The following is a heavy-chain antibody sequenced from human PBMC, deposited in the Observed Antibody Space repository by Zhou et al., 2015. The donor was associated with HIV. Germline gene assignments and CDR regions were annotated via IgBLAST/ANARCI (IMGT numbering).Heavy chain of an antibody. Sequence: QVQLVQSGAEVKKPGASVMVSCKASGYSFTDYYMHWVRQAPGQGLEWMGWINPNSGDTDYAQKFQGRVIMTRDTSISTVYMELSRLRYDDTAVYYCAKAVTGTDWGFDNWGQGTLVTVSS. CDR2: INPNSGDT. CDR3: AKAVTGTDWGFDN. J-gene: IGHJ4*02. CDR1: GYSFTDYY. V-gene: IGHV1-2*02. D-gene: IGHD6-19*01.